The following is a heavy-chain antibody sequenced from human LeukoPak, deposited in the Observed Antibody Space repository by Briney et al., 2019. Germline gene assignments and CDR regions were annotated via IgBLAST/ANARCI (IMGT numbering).Heavy chain of an antibody. CDR3: AREDHANYNY. CDR1: GFTFSSYN. CDR2: ISSSNTI. V-gene: IGHV3-48*01. J-gene: IGHJ4*02. D-gene: IGHD4/OR15-4a*01. Sequence: GGSLRLSCAASGFTFSSYNMNWVRQAPGKGLEWVSYISSSNTIYYADSVKGRFTISRDNAKNSLYLQMNSLRAEDTAVYYCAREDHANYNYWGQGTLVSVPS.